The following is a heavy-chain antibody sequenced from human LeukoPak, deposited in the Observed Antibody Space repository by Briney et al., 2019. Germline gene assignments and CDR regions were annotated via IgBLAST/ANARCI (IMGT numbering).Heavy chain of an antibody. CDR1: GFTFSSYW. CDR2: IKQDGSEK. J-gene: IGHJ4*02. V-gene: IGHV3-7*01. CDR3: ARGYGNYGY. D-gene: IGHD4-11*01. Sequence: PGGSLRLSCAGSGFTFSSYWMSWVRQAPGKGLEWVANIKQDGSEKYYVDSVKGRFTISRDNAKNSLYLQMNSLRAEDTAVYYCARGYGNYGYWGQGTLVTASS.